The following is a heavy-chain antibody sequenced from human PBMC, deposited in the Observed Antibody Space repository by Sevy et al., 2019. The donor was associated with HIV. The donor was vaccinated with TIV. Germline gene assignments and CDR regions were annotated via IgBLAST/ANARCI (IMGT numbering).Heavy chain of an antibody. D-gene: IGHD2-8*01. CDR3: AREGCSKPHDY. CDR1: GFAFYEYS. CDR2: LSFGCGKI. J-gene: IGHJ4*02. Sequence: GGSLRLSCVASGFAFYEYSMSWIRQAPGKGLEWVATLSFGCGKINYADSVKGRFTISRDNSKSSFYLQMDNLRVEDTALYYCAREGCSKPHDYWGQGTLVTVSS. V-gene: IGHV3-23*01.